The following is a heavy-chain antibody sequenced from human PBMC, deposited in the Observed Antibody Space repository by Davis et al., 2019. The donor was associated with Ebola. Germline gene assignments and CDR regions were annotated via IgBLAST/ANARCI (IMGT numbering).Heavy chain of an antibody. CDR2: ISSSSSTI. D-gene: IGHD6-19*01. V-gene: IGHV3-48*02. J-gene: IGHJ4*02. CDR1: GFTFSSYS. CDR3: ARGGDGVAVAGTSLSLGY. Sequence: GGSLRLSCAASGFTFSSYSMNWVRQAPGKGLEWVSYISSSSSTIYYADSVKGRFTISRDNAKHSLYLQMNSLRDEDTAVYYCARGGDGVAVAGTSLSLGYWGQGTLVTVSS.